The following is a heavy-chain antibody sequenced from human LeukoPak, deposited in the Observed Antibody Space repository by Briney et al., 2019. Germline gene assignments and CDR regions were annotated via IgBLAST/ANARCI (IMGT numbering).Heavy chain of an antibody. CDR2: IRGRVAST. CDR3: ARVHIRLGYCSDIGRPAGDY. V-gene: IGHV3-23*01. Sequence: GGSLRLSCAASGFSFSTYPMTWVPQAPGKGVWWVSSIRGRVASTYYADSVKGRFTISRDNSRNTLFLQMSSLRAEDTAIYYCARVHIRLGYCSDIGRPAGDYWGQGILVTVSS. D-gene: IGHD2-15*01. J-gene: IGHJ4*02. CDR1: GFSFSTYP.